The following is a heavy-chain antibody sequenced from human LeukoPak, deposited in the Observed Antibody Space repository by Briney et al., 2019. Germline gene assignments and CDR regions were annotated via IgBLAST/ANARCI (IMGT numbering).Heavy chain of an antibody. V-gene: IGHV3-7*01. CDR3: GRGSTSCCDY. Sequence: PGRSLRLSCAASGFTFSSYWMSWFRQAPGKGLEWVANIKRDGSERYYVDSVKGRFTISRDNAKNSLYLQMNSLRAEDTAVYYCGRGSTSCCDYWGQGALVTVSS. CDR2: IKRDGSER. CDR1: GFTFSSYW. D-gene: IGHD2-2*01. J-gene: IGHJ4*02.